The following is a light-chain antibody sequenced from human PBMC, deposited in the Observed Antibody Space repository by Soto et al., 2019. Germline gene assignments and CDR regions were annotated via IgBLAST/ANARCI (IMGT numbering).Light chain of an antibody. CDR3: QHYNNWPQT. V-gene: IGKV3-15*01. J-gene: IGKJ1*01. Sequence: EIVMTQSPATLSVSPGERATLSCRASQSVSSNVAWYQQKPGQAPRLLIYGASTRATGIPARFSGSGSGTEFTLTSSGLQSEDFAVYYCQHYNNWPQTFGQGTKEEIK. CDR2: GAS. CDR1: QSVSSN.